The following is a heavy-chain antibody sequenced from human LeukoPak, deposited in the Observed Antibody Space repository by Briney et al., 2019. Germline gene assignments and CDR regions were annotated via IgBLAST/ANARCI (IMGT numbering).Heavy chain of an antibody. Sequence: GGSLRLSCAASGFTVSSNYMSWVRQAPGKGLEWVSYISSGSSTIYYADSVKGRFTISRDNAKNSLYLQMNNLRAEDTAVYYCARDRGGYNGYDYVYWGQGTLVTVSS. CDR2: ISSGSSTI. V-gene: IGHV3-48*04. CDR1: GFTVSSNY. D-gene: IGHD5-12*01. J-gene: IGHJ4*02. CDR3: ARDRGGYNGYDYVY.